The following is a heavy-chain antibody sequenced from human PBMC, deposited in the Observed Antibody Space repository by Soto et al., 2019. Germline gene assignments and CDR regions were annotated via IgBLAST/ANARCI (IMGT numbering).Heavy chain of an antibody. D-gene: IGHD3-3*01. CDR3: ARVVSGDDFWSGYYISHACLFDY. Sequence: SETLSLTCTVSGGSLSSGGCHWSWIRQHPGKSHEWIGNIYYSGSTYYNPYLKSRVTISVDTSKNQFSLKLSSVTAADTAVYYCARVVSGDDFWSGYYISHACLFDYWGQGTLVTVSS. V-gene: IGHV4-31*03. CDR1: GGSLSSGGCH. J-gene: IGHJ4*02. CDR2: IYYSGST.